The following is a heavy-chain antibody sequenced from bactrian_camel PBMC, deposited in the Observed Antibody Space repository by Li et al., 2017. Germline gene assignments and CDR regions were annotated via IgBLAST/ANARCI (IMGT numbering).Heavy chain of an antibody. CDR2: ISNGGQNR. V-gene: IGHV3S40*01. Sequence: DVQLVESGGGLVRPGGSLRLSCETSGFTFASHAMYWVRQPPGEGLEWVSTISNGGQNRWYRPSVEGRFYISRDNVRNTLYLQLNDLKTEDTATYYCSRDRDGLTKGQGTQVTVS. CDR1: GFTFASHA. D-gene: IGHD5*01. J-gene: IGHJ4*01.